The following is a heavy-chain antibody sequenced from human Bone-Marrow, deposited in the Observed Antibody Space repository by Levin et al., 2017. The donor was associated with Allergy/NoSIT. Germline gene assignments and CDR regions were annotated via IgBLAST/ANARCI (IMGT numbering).Heavy chain of an antibody. Sequence: SETLSLTCTVSGGSISSYYWSWIRQPTGKGLEWIGRIYISGNTNYNTSLKIRIAMSLDTSRNQVSLNLNSVTAADTAVYYCARDSGGNGYPDYWGQGTLVTVSS. V-gene: IGHV4-4*07. J-gene: IGHJ4*02. CDR3: ARDSGGNGYPDY. CDR2: IYISGNT. D-gene: IGHD3-22*01. CDR1: GGSISSYY.